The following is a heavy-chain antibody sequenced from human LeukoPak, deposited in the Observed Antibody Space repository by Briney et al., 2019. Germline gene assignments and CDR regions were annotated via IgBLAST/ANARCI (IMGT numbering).Heavy chain of an antibody. CDR2: INPSGGST. CDR3: ARDVFGSTVVVVRGGAFDI. J-gene: IGHJ3*02. CDR1: GYTFTSYY. V-gene: IGHV1-46*01. Sequence: ASVKVSCKASGYTFTSYYMHWVRQAPGQGPEWMGIINPSGGSTSYAQKFQGRVTMTRDTSKNQFSLKLSSVTAADTAVYYCARDVFGSTVVVVRGGAFDIWGQGTMVTVSS. D-gene: IGHD3-22*01.